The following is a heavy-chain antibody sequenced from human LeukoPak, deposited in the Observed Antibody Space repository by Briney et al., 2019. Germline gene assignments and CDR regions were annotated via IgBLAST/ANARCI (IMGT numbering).Heavy chain of an antibody. V-gene: IGHV1-8*01. CDR2: MNPNSGNT. Sequence: ASVKVSCKASGYTFTGYDINWVRQATGQGLEWMGWMNPNSGNTGYAQKFQGRVTMTRNTSISTAYMELSSLRSEDTAVYYCARGSPNYYDSSHYWGQATLATVSS. CDR1: GYTFTGYD. J-gene: IGHJ4*02. CDR3: ARGSPNYYDSSHY. D-gene: IGHD3-22*01.